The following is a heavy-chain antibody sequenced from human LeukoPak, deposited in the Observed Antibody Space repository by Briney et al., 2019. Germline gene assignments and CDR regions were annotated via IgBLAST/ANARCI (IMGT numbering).Heavy chain of an antibody. Sequence: GESLKISCNGSGYSFTSYWIGWVRQMPGKGLGWMGIIYPGDSDTRYSPSFQGQVTTSADKSISTAYLLWSSIKASSTALYYCRRRGSSTGFDYWGQGTLVTVSS. D-gene: IGHD6-6*01. CDR2: IYPGDSDT. CDR1: GYSFTSYW. CDR3: RRRGSSTGFDY. V-gene: IGHV5-51*01. J-gene: IGHJ4*02.